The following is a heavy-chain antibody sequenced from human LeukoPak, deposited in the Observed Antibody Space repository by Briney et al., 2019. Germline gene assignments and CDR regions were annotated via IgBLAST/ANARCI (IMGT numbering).Heavy chain of an antibody. Sequence: PGGSLRLSCAASGFTFSSYSMNWVRQAPGKGLEWVSAISGSGGSTYYADSVKGRFTISRDNSKNTLYLQMNSLRAEDTAVYYCAKALRYFDWLWDRWGRGTLVTVSS. D-gene: IGHD3-9*01. V-gene: IGHV3-23*01. CDR3: AKALRYFDWLWDR. J-gene: IGHJ5*02. CDR1: GFTFSSYS. CDR2: ISGSGGST.